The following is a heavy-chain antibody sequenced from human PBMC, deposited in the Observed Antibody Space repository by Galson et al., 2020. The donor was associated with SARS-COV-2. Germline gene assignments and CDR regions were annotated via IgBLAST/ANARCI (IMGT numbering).Heavy chain of an antibody. CDR3: AKRGDYGGFDT. Sequence: GGSLRLSCAASGFNYNQSAMSWVRQAPGKGLEWVSSFSSNGVNTYYADSAKGRFTIAIDNSRNTLYLQMSSLRVDDTAVYYCAKRGDYGGFDTWGQGTMVTVSS. J-gene: IGHJ3*02. CDR2: FSSNGVNT. D-gene: IGHD4-17*01. V-gene: IGHV3-23*01. CDR1: GFNYNQSA.